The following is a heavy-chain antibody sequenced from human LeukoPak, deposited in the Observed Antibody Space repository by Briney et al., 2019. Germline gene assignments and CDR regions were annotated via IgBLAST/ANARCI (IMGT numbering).Heavy chain of an antibody. Sequence: PGGSLRLSCAASGFTFSTYEMNWVRQAPGKGLEWVSYIIGSGTTIYYAGSVKGRFTIHRDNAKNSLFLQMNSLRAEDTAVYYCAVGGGYWGQGTLVT. CDR2: IIGSGTTI. D-gene: IGHD3-16*01. J-gene: IGHJ4*02. V-gene: IGHV3-48*03. CDR1: GFTFSTYE. CDR3: AVGGGY.